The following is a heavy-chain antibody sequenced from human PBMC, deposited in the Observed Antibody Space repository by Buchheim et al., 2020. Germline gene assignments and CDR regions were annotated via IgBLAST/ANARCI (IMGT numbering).Heavy chain of an antibody. V-gene: IGHV4-34*01. CDR3: ARVSFTNYGANWYFDL. CDR2: INHSGIT. J-gene: IGHJ2*01. CDR1: GGSFSDYY. Sequence: QVHLQQWGAGLLKPSETLSLTCAVYGGSFSDYYWNWIRQPPGKGPEWIGEINHSGITNYNPSLKSRVIISLDTSKNQISLKVNSVTAADTAVYYCARVSFTNYGANWYFDLWGRGTL. D-gene: IGHD4/OR15-4a*01.